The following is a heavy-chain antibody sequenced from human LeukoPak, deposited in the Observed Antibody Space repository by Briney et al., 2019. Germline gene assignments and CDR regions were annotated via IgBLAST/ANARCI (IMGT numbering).Heavy chain of an antibody. J-gene: IGHJ4*02. CDR3: AKAVVIVPTATPFDY. V-gene: IGHV3-20*04. CDR2: INWNGGST. D-gene: IGHD2-2*01. Sequence: GGSLRLSCAASGFTFDDYGMSWVRQAPGKGLEWVSGINWNGGSTGYADSVKGRFTISRDNAKNSLYLQMSSLRAEDTAVYYCAKAVVIVPTATPFDYWGQGTLVTVSS. CDR1: GFTFDDYG.